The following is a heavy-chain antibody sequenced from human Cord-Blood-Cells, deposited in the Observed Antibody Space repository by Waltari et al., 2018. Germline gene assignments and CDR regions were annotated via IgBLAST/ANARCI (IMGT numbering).Heavy chain of an antibody. CDR2: INPNSGGT. Sequence: QVQLVQSGAEVKKPGASVTVSCKASGSTFTGYYMHWVRPASGQGLEWMGWINPNSGGTNYAQKFQGRVTMTRDTSISTAYMELSRLRSDDTAVYYCARVGLDCSSTSCYEYFQHWGQGTLVTVSS. CDR3: ARVGLDCSSTSCYEYFQH. CDR1: GSTFTGYY. D-gene: IGHD2-2*01. J-gene: IGHJ1*01. V-gene: IGHV1-2*02.